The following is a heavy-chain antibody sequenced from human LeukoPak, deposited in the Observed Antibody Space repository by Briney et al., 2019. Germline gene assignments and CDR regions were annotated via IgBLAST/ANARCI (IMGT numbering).Heavy chain of an antibody. Sequence: GGPLRLSCAASGFTFSSYAMSWVRQAPGKGLEWVSAISGSGGSTYYADPVKGRFTISRDNSKNTLYLQMNSLRAEDTAVYYCAIIYGDYRRFDYWGQGTLVTVSS. CDR2: ISGSGGST. V-gene: IGHV3-23*01. CDR3: AIIYGDYRRFDY. D-gene: IGHD4-17*01. CDR1: GFTFSSYA. J-gene: IGHJ4*02.